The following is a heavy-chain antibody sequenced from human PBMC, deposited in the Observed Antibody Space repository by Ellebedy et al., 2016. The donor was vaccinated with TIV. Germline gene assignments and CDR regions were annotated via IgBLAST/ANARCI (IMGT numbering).Heavy chain of an antibody. D-gene: IGHD3-22*01. V-gene: IGHV4-4*02. CDR3: ARARTMIAGGGIDY. CDR2: IYHTGTT. Sequence: MPSETLSLTCAVSGDSISSSKWWSWVRQPPGKGLEWIGEIYHTGTTNYNPSLKSRVTISVDKSKNQFSLKLNSVSAADTAVYSCARARTMIAGGGIDYWGQGTLVTVSS. CDR1: GDSISSSKW. J-gene: IGHJ4*02.